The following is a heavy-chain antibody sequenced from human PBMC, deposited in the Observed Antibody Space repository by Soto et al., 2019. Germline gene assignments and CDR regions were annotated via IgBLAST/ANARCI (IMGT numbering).Heavy chain of an antibody. CDR1: SASISSYVW. V-gene: IGHV4-4*03. J-gene: IGHJ4*02. Sequence: QVQLQESGPGLVKPPGTLSLTCSVSSASISSYVWWSWVRQPPGGGLEWIGEIFHSGLTNYNPSLESRVPISVEKSNNQFSLKLPFVPAADTAVYYWARHCLGTSSLETGGRGPLVPVSP. D-gene: IGHD2-2*01. CDR3: ARHCLGTSSLET. CDR2: IFHSGLT.